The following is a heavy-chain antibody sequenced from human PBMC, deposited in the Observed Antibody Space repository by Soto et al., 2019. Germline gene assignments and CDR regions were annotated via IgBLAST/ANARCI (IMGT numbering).Heavy chain of an antibody. D-gene: IGHD3-22*01. CDR2: ISSSSSTI. V-gene: IGHV3-48*02. CDR1: GFTFSSYS. J-gene: IGHJ6*02. CDR3: ARSQSRITMIVVDTDYGMDV. Sequence: PGGSLRLSCAASGFTFSSYSMNWVRQAPGKGLDWVSYISSSSSTIYYADSVKGRFTTSRDNAKNSLYLQMNSLRDEDTAVYYCARSQSRITMIVVDTDYGMDVWGQGTTVTVSS.